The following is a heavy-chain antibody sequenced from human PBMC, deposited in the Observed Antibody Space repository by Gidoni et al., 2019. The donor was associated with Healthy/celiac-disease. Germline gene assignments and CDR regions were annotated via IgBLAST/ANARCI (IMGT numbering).Heavy chain of an antibody. D-gene: IGHD1-26*01. V-gene: IGHV1-46*01. CDR1: GYTFTSYY. J-gene: IGHJ4*02. Sequence: QVQLVQSGAELNTPGASVNVSCKPSGYTFTSYYMHWVRQAPGQGLEWMGRINPSGGSTSNEQKFQGRVTMTRDTSTSTVYMELSSLRSEDTAVYYCARDGIVGATHRHFDYWGQGTLVTVSS. CDR2: INPSGGST. CDR3: ARDGIVGATHRHFDY.